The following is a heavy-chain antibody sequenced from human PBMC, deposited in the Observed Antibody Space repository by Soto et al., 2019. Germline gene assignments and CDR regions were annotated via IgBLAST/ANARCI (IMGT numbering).Heavy chain of an antibody. D-gene: IGHD2-2*01. CDR3: ARDIVVVPAEYGMDV. J-gene: IGHJ6*02. CDR1: GGTFSSYA. V-gene: IGHV1-69*06. Sequence: GASVKVSCKASGGTFSSYAISWVRQAPGQGLEWMGGIIPIFGTANYAQKFQGRVTITADKSTSTAYMELSSLRSEDTAVYYCARDIVVVPAEYGMDVWGQGTTVTVSS. CDR2: IIPIFGTA.